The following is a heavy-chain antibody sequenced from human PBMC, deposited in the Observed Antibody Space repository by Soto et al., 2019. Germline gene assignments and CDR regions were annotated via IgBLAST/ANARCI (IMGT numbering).Heavy chain of an antibody. V-gene: IGHV4-34*01. J-gene: IGHJ5*02. CDR3: ARRYCSRTSCLAGFDP. CDR1: GGSFSGDY. D-gene: IGHD2-2*01. CDR2: INHSGST. Sequence: SETLSLTCAVYGGSFSGDYWSWIRQPPGKGLEWIGEINHSGSTNYNPSLKSRVTISVATSKKQISLKLNSVTAAATAVYYCARRYCSRTSCLAGFDPWGRGTPVTVSS.